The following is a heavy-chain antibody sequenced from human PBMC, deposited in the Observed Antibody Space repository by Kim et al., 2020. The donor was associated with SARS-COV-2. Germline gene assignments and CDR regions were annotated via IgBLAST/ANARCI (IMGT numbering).Heavy chain of an antibody. V-gene: IGHV3-21*01. J-gene: IGHJ6*02. CDR3: ARDLTVTSFEGYYYYGMDV. CDR1: GFTFSSYS. CDR2: ISSGSRYI. Sequence: GGSLRLSCAASGFTFSSYSMNWVRQAPGRGLEWVSSISSGSRYIYYADSVKGRFTISRDNAKNSLYLQMNSLRAEDTAVYYCARDLTVTSFEGYYYYGMDVWGQGTTVTVSS. D-gene: IGHD4-17*01.